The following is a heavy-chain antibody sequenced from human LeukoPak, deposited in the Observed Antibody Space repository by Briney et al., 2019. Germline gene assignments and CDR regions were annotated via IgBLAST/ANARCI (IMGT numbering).Heavy chain of an antibody. Sequence: GGSLRLSCAASGFTFSSYGMLWVRQAPGKGLAWVAFIRYDGSNKYYADSVKGRFTISRDNSKNTLYLQMNSLGAEDTAVYYCAKDVQGSGYDFWSGYSPLNYYYYYMDVWGKGTTVTVSS. CDR1: GFTFSSYG. J-gene: IGHJ6*03. CDR2: IRYDGSNK. D-gene: IGHD3-3*01. V-gene: IGHV3-30*02. CDR3: AKDVQGSGYDFWSGYSPLNYYYYYMDV.